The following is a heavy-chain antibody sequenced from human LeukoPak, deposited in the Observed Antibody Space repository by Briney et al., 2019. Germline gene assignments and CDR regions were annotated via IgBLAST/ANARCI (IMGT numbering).Heavy chain of an antibody. Sequence: GGSLRLSCAASGFTFDDYGMSWVRQAPGKGLEWVSGINWNGGSTGYADSVKGRFTIFRDNAKNSLFLQMNSLRAEDTAVYYCARGRPLGANFWVYWGQGTLVTVSS. J-gene: IGHJ4*02. CDR2: INWNGGST. CDR3: ARGRPLGANFWVY. V-gene: IGHV3-20*04. D-gene: IGHD3-16*01. CDR1: GFTFDDYG.